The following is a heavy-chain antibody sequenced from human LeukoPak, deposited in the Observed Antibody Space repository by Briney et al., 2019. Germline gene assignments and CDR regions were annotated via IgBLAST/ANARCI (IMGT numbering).Heavy chain of an antibody. J-gene: IGHJ4*02. D-gene: IGHD6-19*01. CDR3: ARYRSVARFDY. CDR2: INHSGST. Sequence: SETLSLTCAVYGGSFSGYYWSWIRQPPGKGLEWIGEINHSGSTSYNPSLKSRVTISVDTSKNQFSLKLSSVTAADTAVYYCARYRSVARFDYWGQGTLVTVSS. CDR1: GGSFSGYY. V-gene: IGHV4-34*01.